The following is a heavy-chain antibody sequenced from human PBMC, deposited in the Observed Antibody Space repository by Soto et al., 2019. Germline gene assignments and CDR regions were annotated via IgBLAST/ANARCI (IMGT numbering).Heavy chain of an antibody. V-gene: IGHV4-61*08. CDR2: IYYSGST. J-gene: IGHJ4*01. Sequence: SETLSLTCTVSGGSISSGGYYWSWIRQSPGKGLEWIGYIYYSGSTNYNPSLKSRPSISVDTSKNQFSLKLSSVTAADTAVYYCARAVVAYDGSGSYYSQFEYWGRGTLVTVSS. D-gene: IGHD3-10*01. CDR3: ARAVVAYDGSGSYYSQFEY. CDR1: GGSISSGGYY.